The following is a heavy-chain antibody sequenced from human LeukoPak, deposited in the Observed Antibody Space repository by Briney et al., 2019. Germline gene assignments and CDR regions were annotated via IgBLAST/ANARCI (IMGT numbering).Heavy chain of an antibody. CDR3: AKRSSSTSGYFDS. D-gene: IGHD6-19*01. J-gene: IGHJ4*02. V-gene: IGHV3-23*01. CDR2: ITSSGEST. Sequence: GGSLRLSCAASGFTFSKYWMLWVRQAPGKGLEWVSAITSSGESTDYADSVKGRFTISRDNSNNMLYLQMSSLRADDTAMYFCAKRSSSTSGYFDSWGQGILVTVSS. CDR1: GFTFSKYW.